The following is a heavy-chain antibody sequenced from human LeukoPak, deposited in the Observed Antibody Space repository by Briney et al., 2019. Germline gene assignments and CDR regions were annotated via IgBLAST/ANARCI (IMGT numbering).Heavy chain of an antibody. CDR1: GGSFSGYY. CDR2: INHSGST. V-gene: IGHV4-34*01. J-gene: IGHJ4*02. CDR3: ARGRRGYSYGDRYGVDY. D-gene: IGHD5-18*01. Sequence: SETLSLTCAVYGGSFSGYYWSWIRQPPGKGLEWIGEINHSGSTNYNPPLKSRVTISVDTSKNQFSLKLSSVTAADTAVYYCARGRRGYSYGDRYGVDYWGQGTLVTVSS.